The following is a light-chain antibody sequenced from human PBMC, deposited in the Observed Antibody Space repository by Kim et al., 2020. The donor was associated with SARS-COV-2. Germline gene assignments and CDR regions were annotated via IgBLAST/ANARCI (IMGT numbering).Light chain of an antibody. J-gene: IGLJ1*01. CDR3: QAWDSSTYV. CDR2: QDS. CDR1: KLGDKY. Sequence: SYELTQPPSVSVSPGQTASITCSGDKLGDKYACWYQQKPGQSPVLVIYQDSKRPSGIPERFSGSNSGNTATLTISGTQAMDEADYYCQAWDSSTYVYETGTKATVL. V-gene: IGLV3-1*01.